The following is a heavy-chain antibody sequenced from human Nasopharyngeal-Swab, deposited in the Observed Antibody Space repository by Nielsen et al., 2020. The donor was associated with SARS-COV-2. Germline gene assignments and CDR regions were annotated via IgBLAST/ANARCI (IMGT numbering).Heavy chain of an antibody. CDR2: INHSGST. CDR3: ARDTPPTNYYGSGSSQPYYYYGMDV. V-gene: IGHV4-34*01. CDR1: GGSFSGYY. J-gene: IGHJ6*02. Sequence: SETLSLTCAVYGGSFSGYYWSWIRQPPGKGLEWIGEINHSGSTNYNPSLKSRVTISVDTSKNQFSLKLSFVTAADTAVYYCARDTPPTNYYGSGSSQPYYYYGMDVWGQGTTVTVSS. D-gene: IGHD3-10*01.